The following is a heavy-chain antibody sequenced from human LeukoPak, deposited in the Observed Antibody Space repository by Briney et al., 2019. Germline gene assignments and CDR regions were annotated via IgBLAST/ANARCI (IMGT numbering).Heavy chain of an antibody. D-gene: IGHD6-19*01. Sequence: ASLRVACKASGYTFPRYDINWVRQATGQGLEWMGWMNPNSGNTGYAQKFQGRVTMTRNTSISTDYMELSSLRSEDTAVYYCARGLWLDDSYYYYGMDVWGQGTTVTVSS. CDR3: ARGLWLDDSYYYYGMDV. V-gene: IGHV1-8*01. J-gene: IGHJ6*02. CDR1: GYTFPRYD. CDR2: MNPNSGNT.